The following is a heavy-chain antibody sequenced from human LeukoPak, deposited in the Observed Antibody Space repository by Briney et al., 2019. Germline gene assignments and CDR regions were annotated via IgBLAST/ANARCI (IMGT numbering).Heavy chain of an antibody. J-gene: IGHJ2*01. V-gene: IGHV4-39*01. CDR3: ARRLAAAGRYWYFDL. Sequence: PSETLSLTCTVSGGSISSSSYYWGWIRQPPGKGLEWIGSIYYSGSTYYNPSLKSRVTISVDTSKNQFSLKLSSATAADTAVYYCARRLAAAGRYWYFDLWGRGTLVTVSS. D-gene: IGHD6-13*01. CDR1: GGSISSSSYY. CDR2: IYYSGST.